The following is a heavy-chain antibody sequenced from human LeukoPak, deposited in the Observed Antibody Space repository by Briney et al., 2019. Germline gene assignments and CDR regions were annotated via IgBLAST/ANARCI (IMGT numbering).Heavy chain of an antibody. V-gene: IGHV4-30-4*08. D-gene: IGHD4-11*01. CDR2: IYYSGST. J-gene: IGHJ4*02. CDR1: GGSISSGDYY. CDR3: ARAPSRFYSFDY. Sequence: PSETLSLTCIVSGGSISSGDYYWSWIRQPPGKGLEWIGYIYYSGSTYYNPSLKSRVTISVDTSKNQFSLKLSSVTAADTAVYYCARAPSRFYSFDYWGQGTLVTVSS.